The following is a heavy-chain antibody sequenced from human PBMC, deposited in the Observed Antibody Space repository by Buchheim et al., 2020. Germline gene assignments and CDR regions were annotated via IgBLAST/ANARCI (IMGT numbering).Heavy chain of an antibody. J-gene: IGHJ4*02. Sequence: EVHLVQSGGGLVQPGGSLRLSCEASGFTFSSAAMTWVRQAPGKGLEWVSSLTISGDFTYYADSVRGRFPISRDNSKNTLYLQMNSLRAEDTAVYYCAKEVRPNDFWGQGTL. V-gene: IGHV3-23*04. CDR2: LTISGDFT. CDR3: AKEVRPNDF. CDR1: GFTFSSAA.